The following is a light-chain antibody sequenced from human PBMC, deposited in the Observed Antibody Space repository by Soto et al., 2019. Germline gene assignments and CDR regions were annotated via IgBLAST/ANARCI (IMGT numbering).Light chain of an antibody. Sequence: DIVLTQSPATLSLSPGERATLSCGASQSVSSSRLAWYQQKPVQAPRLLIYATSSRATGIPDRFSGSGSGTDFTLTISRLEPEDFAVYYCQQYGRSGTFGQGTKVDNK. CDR2: ATS. V-gene: IGKV3-20*01. CDR3: QQYGRSGT. J-gene: IGKJ1*01. CDR1: QSVSSSR.